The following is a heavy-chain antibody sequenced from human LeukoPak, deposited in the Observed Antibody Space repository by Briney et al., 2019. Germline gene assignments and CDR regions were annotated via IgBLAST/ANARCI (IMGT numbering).Heavy chain of an antibody. CDR1: GYTFTTYS. D-gene: IGHD3-22*01. CDR3: ARDYTTMIVVGPNDAFDI. CDR2: IDTKTGNP. Sequence: ASVKVSCKASGYTFTTYSMTWVRQAPGQGLEWMGWIDTKTGNPKYAQGFTGRFVFSLDTSVSTAYLQISSLKAEDTAVYYCARDYTTMIVVGPNDAFDIWGQGTMVTVSS. J-gene: IGHJ3*02. V-gene: IGHV7-4-1*02.